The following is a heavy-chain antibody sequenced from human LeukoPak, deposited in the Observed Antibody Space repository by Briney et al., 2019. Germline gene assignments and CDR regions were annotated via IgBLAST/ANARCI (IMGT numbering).Heavy chain of an antibody. CDR1: GFSLSDHY. J-gene: IGHJ5*02. V-gene: IGHV3-72*01. Sequence: GSLRLSCAASGFSLSDHYMDWVRQAPGQGLEWIGHMRNEGGGYGTLYAASVKGRFTVSRDDSKNAFYLQMNSLKPEDTAVYFCVRNHRHWFDPWGQGTLVTVSS. CDR2: MRNEGGGYGT. CDR3: VRNHRHWFDP.